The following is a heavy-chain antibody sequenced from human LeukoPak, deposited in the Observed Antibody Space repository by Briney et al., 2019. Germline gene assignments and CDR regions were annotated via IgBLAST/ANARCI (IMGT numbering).Heavy chain of an antibody. CDR3: ARESLLGAVVYYFDY. CDR1: GYTFTSYA. J-gene: IGHJ4*02. Sequence: ASVKVSCKASGYTFTSYAMHWVRQAPGQRLEWMGWINAGNGNTKYSQKFQGRVTITRDTSASTAYMGLSSLRSEDTAVYYCARESLLGAVVYYFDYWGQGTLVTVSS. V-gene: IGHV1-3*01. D-gene: IGHD6-19*01. CDR2: INAGNGNT.